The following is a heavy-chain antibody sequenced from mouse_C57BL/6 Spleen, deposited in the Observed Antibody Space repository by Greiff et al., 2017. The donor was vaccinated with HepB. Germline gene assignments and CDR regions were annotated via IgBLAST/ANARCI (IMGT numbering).Heavy chain of an antibody. Sequence: QVQLKESGAELVRPGASVTLSCKASGYTFTDYEMHWVKQTPVHGLEWIGAIDPETGGTAYNQKFKGKAILTADKSSSTAYMELRSLTSEDSAVYYCTRSPTGTAYWGQGTLVTVSA. J-gene: IGHJ3*01. D-gene: IGHD4-1*02. V-gene: IGHV1-15*01. CDR3: TRSPTGTAY. CDR1: GYTFTDYE. CDR2: IDPETGGT.